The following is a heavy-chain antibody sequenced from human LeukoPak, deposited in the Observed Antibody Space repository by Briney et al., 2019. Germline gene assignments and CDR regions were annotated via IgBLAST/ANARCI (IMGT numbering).Heavy chain of an antibody. CDR3: AREPRTYSSSWYEFDY. J-gene: IGHJ4*02. CDR2: ISAYNGNT. D-gene: IGHD6-13*01. CDR1: GYTFTSYG. V-gene: IGHV1-18*01. Sequence: GASVKVSCKASGYTFTSYGISGVRQAPGQGLEWMGWISAYNGNTNYAQKLQGRVTMTTDTSTSTAYMELRSLRSDDTAVYYCAREPRTYSSSWYEFDYWGQGTLVTVSS.